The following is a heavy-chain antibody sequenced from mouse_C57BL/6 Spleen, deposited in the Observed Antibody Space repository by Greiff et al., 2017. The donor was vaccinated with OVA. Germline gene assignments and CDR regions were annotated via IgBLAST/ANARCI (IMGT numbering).Heavy chain of an antibody. CDR2: ISNGGGST. V-gene: IGHV5-12*01. Sequence: EVKLVESGGGLVQPGGSLKLSCAASGFTFSDYYMYWVRQTPEKRLEWVAYISNGGGSTYYPDTVKGRFTISRDNAKNTLDLQMMRLKSEDTAMYYCARGGYCTGYYAMDYWGQGTSVTVSS. CDR1: GFTFSDYY. D-gene: IGHD2-3*01. J-gene: IGHJ4*01. CDR3: ARGGYCTGYYAMDY.